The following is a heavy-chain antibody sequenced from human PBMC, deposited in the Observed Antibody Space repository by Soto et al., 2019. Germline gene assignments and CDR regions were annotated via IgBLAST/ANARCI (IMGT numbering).Heavy chain of an antibody. CDR1: GFTFSNFG. CDR3: AKDLDVVMVLSATRGLDV. D-gene: IGHD2-15*01. Sequence: PGGSLRLSCVGSGFTFSNFGMHWVRQAPGKGLEWVAGISYDGRSESYVDSVRGRFTLSRDNSKNTLSLQMISLRPEDTGVYYCAKDLDVVMVLSATRGLDVWGQGT. J-gene: IGHJ6*02. V-gene: IGHV3-30*18. CDR2: ISYDGRSE.